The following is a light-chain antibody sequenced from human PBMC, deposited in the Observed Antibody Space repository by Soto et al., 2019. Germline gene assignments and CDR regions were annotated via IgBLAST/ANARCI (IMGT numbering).Light chain of an antibody. V-gene: IGLV2-14*01. CDR1: VSDVGNYKF. CDR3: SSYTGSSTLV. Sequence: QSVLTQPASVSGSPGQSITISCTGTVSDVGNYKFVSWFQQHPGKAPKLMIYEVANRPSGVSNRFSGSKSGNTASLIISGLQADDEADYYCSSYTGSSTLVFGTGTKVTVL. J-gene: IGLJ1*01. CDR2: EVA.